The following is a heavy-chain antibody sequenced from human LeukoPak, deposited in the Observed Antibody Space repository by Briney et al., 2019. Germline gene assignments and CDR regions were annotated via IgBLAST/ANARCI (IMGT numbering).Heavy chain of an antibody. Sequence: GGSLRLSCAASGSTFSDYYMSWIRQAPGKGLEWVSYISSSGSTIYYADSVKGRFTISRDNAKNSLYLQMNSLRAEDTALYYCARRGDCSTTTCQTFYYYYYMDVWGKGTTVTVSS. CDR1: GSTFSDYY. CDR3: ARRGDCSTTTCQTFYYYYYMDV. V-gene: IGHV3-11*01. J-gene: IGHJ6*03. CDR2: ISSSGSTI. D-gene: IGHD2-2*03.